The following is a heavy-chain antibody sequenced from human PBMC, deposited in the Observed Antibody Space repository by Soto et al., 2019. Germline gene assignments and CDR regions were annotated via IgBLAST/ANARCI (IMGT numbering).Heavy chain of an antibody. CDR1: GFTFSSYA. CDR2: ITSNGGNT. Sequence: EVQLVESGGGLVQPGGSLRLSCAASGFTFSSYAMHWVRQAPGKGLEYVSAITSNGGNTDYASSVKGIFTISRDDSKNALYLQMGSLRAEDMAVYYCARRIPFGYGMDVWVQGTTVTVSS. D-gene: IGHD2-21*01. CDR3: ARRIPFGYGMDV. J-gene: IGHJ6*02. V-gene: IGHV3-64*01.